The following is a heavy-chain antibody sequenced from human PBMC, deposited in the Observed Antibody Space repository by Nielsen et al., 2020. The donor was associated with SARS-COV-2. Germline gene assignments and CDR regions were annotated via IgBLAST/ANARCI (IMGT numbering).Heavy chain of an antibody. V-gene: IGHV1-2*06. CDR2: INPNSAGT. D-gene: IGHD5-18*01. CDR3: ARDEYNYGYNWFDT. Sequence: ASVKVSCKASGYTFTGHYIHCVRQAPGQGLEWMGRINPNSAGTNYAQRFKGRVTLTTDTSISTAYMDLSRLRSDDTAVYYCARDEYNYGYNWFDTWGQGTLVTVSS. CDR1: GYTFTGHY. J-gene: IGHJ5*02.